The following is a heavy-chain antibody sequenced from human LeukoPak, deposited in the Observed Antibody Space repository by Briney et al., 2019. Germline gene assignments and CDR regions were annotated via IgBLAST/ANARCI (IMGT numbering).Heavy chain of an antibody. CDR3: ARDRGSSWYYDY. V-gene: IGHV3-21*01. CDR1: GFTFSDYD. J-gene: IGHJ4*02. D-gene: IGHD6-13*01. Sequence: SGGSLRLSCAASGFTFSDYDMNWVRQAPGKGLEWVSSISSSSSYIYYADSVKGRFTISRDNAKNSLYLQMNSLRAEDTAVYYCARDRGSSWYYDYWGQGTLVTVSS. CDR2: ISSSSSYI.